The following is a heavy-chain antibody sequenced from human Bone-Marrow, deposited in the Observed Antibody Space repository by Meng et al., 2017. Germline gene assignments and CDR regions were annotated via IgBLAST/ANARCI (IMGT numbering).Heavy chain of an antibody. V-gene: IGHV3-21*01. D-gene: IGHD6-19*01. CDR3: ARDFGGYSSGWGFDY. J-gene: IGHJ4*02. Sequence: EVRLGESGGGWGKPGGSLKLSCAALGFTFSSYSMNWVRQAPGKGLEWVASISSSSSYIYYADSVKGRFTISRDNAKNSLYLQMNSLRAEDTAVYYCARDFGGYSSGWGFDYWGQGTLVTVSS. CDR2: ISSSSSYI. CDR1: GFTFSSYS.